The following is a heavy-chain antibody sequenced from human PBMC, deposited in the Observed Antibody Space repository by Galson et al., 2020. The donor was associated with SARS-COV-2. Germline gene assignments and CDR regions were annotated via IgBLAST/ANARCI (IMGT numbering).Heavy chain of an antibody. CDR1: GFSFKDAW. CDR2: IKSNIDGGTT. V-gene: IGHV3-15*07. CDR3: STRWGPTGPMRTGFEY. Sequence: GESLKISCAGSGFSFKDAWMNWIRRAPGKGLEWVGRIKSNIDGGTTDYPAPVKDRFIISRDDSQNTLYLQMNSLKIEDTAVYYCSTRWGPTGPMRTGFEYWGQGALVTVSS. J-gene: IGHJ4*02. D-gene: IGHD1-1*01.